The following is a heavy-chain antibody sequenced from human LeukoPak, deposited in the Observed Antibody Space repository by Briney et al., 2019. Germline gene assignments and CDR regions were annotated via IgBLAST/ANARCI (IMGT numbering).Heavy chain of an antibody. CDR1: GFSFSTYW. V-gene: IGHV3-7*01. J-gene: IGHJ6*02. D-gene: IGHD4-17*01. CDR3: ARNGDYDPYYYYYGMDV. Sequence: GGSLRLSCSASGFSFSTYWMTWVRQAPGKGLEWVANVKQDGSENYYVDSVKGRFTISRDNAKNSLHLQMSSLRVEDTAVYYCARNGDYDPYYYYYGMDVWGQGTTVTVSS. CDR2: VKQDGSEN.